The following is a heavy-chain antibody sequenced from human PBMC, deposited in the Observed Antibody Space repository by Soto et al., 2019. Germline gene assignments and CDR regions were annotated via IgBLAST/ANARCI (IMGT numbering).Heavy chain of an antibody. CDR3: ARKGDGTLHDY. J-gene: IGHJ4*02. Sequence: QVQLQEAGPGLVKPSQTLSLTCTVSGGSISSGGYYWSWIRQHPGKGMEWIGYLYYSGSTYYNPSLKSRVTISLDTSRSQFSLKLSAVAAADTAGYYCARKGDGTLHDYWGQGTLVTVSS. V-gene: IGHV4-31*03. CDR2: LYYSGST. CDR1: GGSISSGGYY.